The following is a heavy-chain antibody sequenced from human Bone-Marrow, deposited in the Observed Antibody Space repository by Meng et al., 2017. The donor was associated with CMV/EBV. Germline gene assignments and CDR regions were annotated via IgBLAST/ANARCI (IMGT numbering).Heavy chain of an antibody. J-gene: IGHJ3*02. CDR2: IKQEGSEK. Sequence: GGSLRLSCAASGFTFSSYWMSWVRQAPGKGLEWVANIKQEGSEKYYVDSVKGRFTISRDNAKNSLYLQMNSLRAEDTAVYYCARAGGYQRAQGYAFDIWGQGTMVTVSS. D-gene: IGHD2-2*01. CDR1: GFTFSSYW. CDR3: ARAGGYQRAQGYAFDI. V-gene: IGHV3-7*01.